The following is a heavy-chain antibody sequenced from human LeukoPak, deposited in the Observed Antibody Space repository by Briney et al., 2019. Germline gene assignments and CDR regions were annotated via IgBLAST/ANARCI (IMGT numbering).Heavy chain of an antibody. CDR3: ARDNKWELFALDY. CDR1: GGTFSSYA. D-gene: IGHD1-26*01. Sequence: RASVKVSCKASGGTFSSYAISWVRQAPGQGLEWMGGIIPIFGTPKYAQKYQGRVTVTADESTSTAYMELSSLTSEDTAVYYCARDNKWELFALDYWGQGTLVTVSS. J-gene: IGHJ4*02. V-gene: IGHV1-69*13. CDR2: IIPIFGTP.